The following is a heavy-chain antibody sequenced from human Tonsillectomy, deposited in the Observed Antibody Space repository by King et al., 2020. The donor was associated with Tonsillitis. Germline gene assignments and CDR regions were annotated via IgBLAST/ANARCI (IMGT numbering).Heavy chain of an antibody. V-gene: IGHV3-30*18. J-gene: IGHJ6*02. D-gene: IGHD3-3*01. CDR3: AKAYYDFWSGYYWSGMDV. CDR2: ISYDGSNN. Sequence: VQLVESGGGVVQPGTSLRLSCAASGFTFSSYGMNWVRQAPGKGLEWVAVISYDGSNNYYADSVKGRFTISRDNSKYTLYLQMNSLRVEDTAVYYCAKAYYDFWSGYYWSGMDVWGQGTTVTVSS. CDR1: GFTFSSYG.